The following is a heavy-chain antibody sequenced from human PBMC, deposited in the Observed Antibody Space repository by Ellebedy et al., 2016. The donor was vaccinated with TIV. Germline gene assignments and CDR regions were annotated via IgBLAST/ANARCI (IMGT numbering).Heavy chain of an antibody. D-gene: IGHD2-15*01. J-gene: IGHJ1*01. V-gene: IGHV4-59*12. CDR2: IYYSGST. Sequence: SETLSLXXTVSGGSISSYYWSWIRQPPGKGLEWIGYIYYSGSTNYNPSLKSRVTISVDTSKNQFSLKLSSVTAADTAVYYCARAKLGYCSGGSCYSQVDYFQHWGQGTLVTVSS. CDR3: ARAKLGYCSGGSCYSQVDYFQH. CDR1: GGSISSYY.